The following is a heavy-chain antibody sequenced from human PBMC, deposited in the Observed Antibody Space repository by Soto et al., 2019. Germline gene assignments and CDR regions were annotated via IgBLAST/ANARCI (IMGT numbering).Heavy chain of an antibody. J-gene: IGHJ6*02. CDR3: AKDRGRCGPVSGGRDV. V-gene: IGHV3-21*01. CDR2: VSSTSSSI. Sequence: EVQLVESGGGLVKPGGSLRLSCAASGFTSSHYSMNWVRQAPGKGLEWVAFVSSTSSSIYYADSVKGRFTISRDNATNSLFLQMNTLRDEDTAVYYCAKDRGRCGPVSGGRDVGGQGTTVTVSS. D-gene: IGHD3-10*01. CDR1: GFTSSHYS.